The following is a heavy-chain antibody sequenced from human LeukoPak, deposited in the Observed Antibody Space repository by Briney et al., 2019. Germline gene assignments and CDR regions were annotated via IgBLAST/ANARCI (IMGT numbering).Heavy chain of an antibody. J-gene: IGHJ4*02. CDR2: IYYSGTT. Sequence: SETLSLTCTVSVGSISSTSHYWGWIRQTPGKGLEWIGTIYYSGTTFYNPPLRSRVTISVDTSRNQFSLILSSVTAADTAVYYCARQVLTGARRGERGHFDYWGPGTLVTVSS. V-gene: IGHV4-39*01. CDR3: ARQVLTGARRGERGHFDY. CDR1: VGSISSTSHY. D-gene: IGHD1-1*01.